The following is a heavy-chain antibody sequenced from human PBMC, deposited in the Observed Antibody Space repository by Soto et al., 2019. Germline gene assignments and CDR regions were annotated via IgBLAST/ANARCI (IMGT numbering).Heavy chain of an antibody. Sequence: QVQLVQSGAEVRKPGSSVKVSCKASGGTFSSDAVSWVRQAPGQGLEWMGGLIPILGTTHYAQKFQGRVTITEDESTITAYMELSSLRSDDTAVYYCARASGYVSGWYHDYWGQGTRVTVSS. J-gene: IGHJ4*02. CDR2: LIPILGTT. D-gene: IGHD6-19*01. V-gene: IGHV1-69*01. CDR1: GGTFSSDA. CDR3: ARASGYVSGWYHDY.